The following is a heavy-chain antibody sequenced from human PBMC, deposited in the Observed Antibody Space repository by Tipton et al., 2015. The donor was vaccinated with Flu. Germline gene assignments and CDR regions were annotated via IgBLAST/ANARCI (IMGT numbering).Heavy chain of an antibody. Sequence: TLSLTCTVSGGSVSSDYWSWIRQPAGKGLEWIGRIYSSGSTNYNPSLKSRVTMSQDTSKNQFSLKLNSVTAADTAVYYCARSLTYYYDSSGYAFDIWGQGTMVTVSS. CDR3: ARSLTYYYDSSGYAFDI. CDR2: IYSSGST. V-gene: IGHV4-4*07. J-gene: IGHJ3*02. CDR1: GGSVSSDY. D-gene: IGHD3-22*01.